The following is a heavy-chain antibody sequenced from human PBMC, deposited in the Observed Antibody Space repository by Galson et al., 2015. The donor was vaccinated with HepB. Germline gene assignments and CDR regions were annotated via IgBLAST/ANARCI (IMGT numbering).Heavy chain of an antibody. CDR3: AKSPMVVAATRWFDP. D-gene: IGHD2-15*01. Sequence: SLRLSCAASGFTFSSYAMSWVRQAPGKGLEWVSAISGSGGSTYYADSVKGRFTISRDNSKNTLYLQMNSLRAEDTAVYYCAKSPMVVAATRWFDPWDQGTLVTVSS. CDR2: ISGSGGST. J-gene: IGHJ5*02. V-gene: IGHV3-23*01. CDR1: GFTFSSYA.